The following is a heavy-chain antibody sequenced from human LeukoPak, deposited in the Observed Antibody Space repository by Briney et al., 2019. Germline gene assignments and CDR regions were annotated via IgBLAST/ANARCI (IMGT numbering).Heavy chain of an antibody. V-gene: IGHV1-2*02. CDR3: ARAERYSGYSRGLYYFDY. Sequence: ASVKVSCKASGYTFTGYYMHWVRQAPGQGLEWMGWINPNSGGTNYAQKFQGRVTMTRDTSISTAYMELSRLRSDDTAVYYCARAERYSGYSRGLYYFDYWGQGTLVTVSS. J-gene: IGHJ4*02. CDR1: GYTFTGYY. D-gene: IGHD5-12*01. CDR2: INPNSGGT.